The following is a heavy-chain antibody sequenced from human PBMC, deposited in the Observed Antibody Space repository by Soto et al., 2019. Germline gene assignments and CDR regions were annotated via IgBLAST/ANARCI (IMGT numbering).Heavy chain of an antibody. CDR2: ISSSSSYI. J-gene: IGHJ4*02. V-gene: IGHV3-21*01. D-gene: IGHD4-17*01. Sequence: AGGSLRLSCAASGFTFSSYSMNWVRQAPGKGLEWVSSISSSSSYIYYADSVKGRFTISRDNAKNSLYLQMNSLRAEDTAVYYCARDASPLYGAPFDYWGQGTLVTVSS. CDR1: GFTFSSYS. CDR3: ARDASPLYGAPFDY.